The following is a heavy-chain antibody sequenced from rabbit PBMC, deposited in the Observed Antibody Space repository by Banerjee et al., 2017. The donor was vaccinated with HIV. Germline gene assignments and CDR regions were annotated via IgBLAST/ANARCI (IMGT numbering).Heavy chain of an antibody. Sequence: QEQLEESGGDLVKPEGSLTLTCTASGIDFSSYYWMCWVRQAPGKGLEWIACIDLGNSGNTWYASWAKGRFTISKTSSTTVTLQMTSLTAADTATYFCARRTYNYLNPWGPGTLVTVS. D-gene: IGHD1-1*01. V-gene: IGHV1S45*01. CDR1: GIDFSSYYW. CDR2: IDLGNSGNT. J-gene: IGHJ6*02. CDR3: ARRTYNYLNP.